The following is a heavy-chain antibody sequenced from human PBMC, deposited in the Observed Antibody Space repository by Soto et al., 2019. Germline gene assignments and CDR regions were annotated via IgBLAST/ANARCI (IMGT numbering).Heavy chain of an antibody. J-gene: IGHJ6*02. CDR3: ARAAVIFGVVIDYYDLTDV. CDR2: INPNSGGT. CDR1: GYTFTGYY. Sequence: ASVKVSCKASGYTFTGYYMHWVRQAPGQGLEWMGWINPNSGGTNYAQKFQGWVTMTRDTSISTAYMELSRLRSDDTAVYYCARAAVIFGVVIDYYDLTDVRAQGTTVTGSS. V-gene: IGHV1-2*04. D-gene: IGHD3-3*01.